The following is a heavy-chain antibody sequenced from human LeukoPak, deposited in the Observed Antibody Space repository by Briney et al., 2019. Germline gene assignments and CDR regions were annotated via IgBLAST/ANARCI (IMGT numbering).Heavy chain of an antibody. Sequence: GGSLRLSCAASGFTFSSYGMHWVRQAPGKGLEWVAVIWYDGSNKYYADSVKGRFTISRDNSKNTLYLQINSLRAEDTAVYYCARSPTYYYGMDVWGQGTTVTVSS. CDR2: IWYDGSNK. CDR3: ARSPTYYYGMDV. J-gene: IGHJ6*02. V-gene: IGHV3-33*01. CDR1: GFTFSSYG.